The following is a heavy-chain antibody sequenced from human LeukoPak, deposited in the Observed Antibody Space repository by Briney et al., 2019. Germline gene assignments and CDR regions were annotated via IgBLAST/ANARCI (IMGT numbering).Heavy chain of an antibody. CDR2: IKRETDGGTT. Sequence: GGSLRLSCAVSGLIFSNAWMNWVRQAPGKGLEWVGRIKRETDGGTTDYAAPVKGRFTISRDDSKNTLYMQMSSLRAEDTAVYYCVKGEWELLRDAEYFQHWGQGTLVTVSS. J-gene: IGHJ1*01. CDR3: VKGEWELLRDAEYFQH. V-gene: IGHV3-15*07. CDR1: GLIFSNAW. D-gene: IGHD1-26*01.